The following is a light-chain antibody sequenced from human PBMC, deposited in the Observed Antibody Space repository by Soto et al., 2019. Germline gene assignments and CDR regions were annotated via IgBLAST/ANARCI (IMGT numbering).Light chain of an antibody. CDR2: AAS. J-gene: IGKJ4*01. Sequence: EIQMTQSPSSLSASVADRVTITCRASQSIRRSLNWYQQKPGKAPKLLIYAASSLQSGVSSRFSGIASGTDFTLTISNMTPEDFATYYCQQTDSAPSFGGGTKVDIK. CDR3: QQTDSAPS. V-gene: IGKV1-39*01. CDR1: QSIRRS.